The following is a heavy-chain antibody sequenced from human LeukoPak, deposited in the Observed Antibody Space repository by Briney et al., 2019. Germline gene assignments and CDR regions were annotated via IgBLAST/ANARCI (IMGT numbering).Heavy chain of an antibody. Sequence: ESLKISCKGSGYSFTSYWIGWVRQVPGKGLEWMGIIYPGDSDTRYSPSFQGQVTISADKSISTAYLQWSSLKASDTAMYYCARHFKPYCSGGSCYGHAFDIWGQGTMVTVSS. CDR2: IYPGDSDT. J-gene: IGHJ3*02. D-gene: IGHD2-15*01. CDR3: ARHFKPYCSGGSCYGHAFDI. CDR1: GYSFTSYW. V-gene: IGHV5-51*01.